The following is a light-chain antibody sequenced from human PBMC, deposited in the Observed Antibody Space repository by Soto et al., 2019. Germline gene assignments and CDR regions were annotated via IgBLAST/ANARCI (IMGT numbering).Light chain of an antibody. CDR3: QQYNIYLWT. CDR1: ESISTW. CDR2: KAS. Sequence: DIQMTQSPSTLSGSVGDRVTITCRASESISTWLAWYQQKPGKAPNLLIYKASSLESGVPSRFSGSGSGTEFTLTISSLQPDDFATYYCQQYNIYLWTFGQGTKVDI. V-gene: IGKV1-5*03. J-gene: IGKJ1*01.